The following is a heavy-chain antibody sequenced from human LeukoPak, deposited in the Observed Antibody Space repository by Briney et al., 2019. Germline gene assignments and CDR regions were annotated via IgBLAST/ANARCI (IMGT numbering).Heavy chain of an antibody. CDR1: GFTFSDYY. CDR2: ISSSGSTI. D-gene: IGHD2-15*01. J-gene: IGHJ4*02. CDR3: ARGDIVVVVAAFDY. V-gene: IGHV3-11*01. Sequence: GGSLRLSCAASGFTFSDYYMSWIRQAPGKGLEWVSYISSSGSTIYYADSVKGRFTISRDNARNSLYLQMNSLRAEDTAVYYCARGDIVVVVAAFDYWGQGTLVTVSS.